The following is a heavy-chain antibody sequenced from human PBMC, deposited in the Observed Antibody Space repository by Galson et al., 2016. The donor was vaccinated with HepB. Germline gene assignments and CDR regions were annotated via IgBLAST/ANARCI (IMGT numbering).Heavy chain of an antibody. CDR1: GFTFSTYS. CDR3: ARDGGRGYTYGYFDY. V-gene: IGHV3-48*02. J-gene: IGHJ4*02. D-gene: IGHD5-18*01. CDR2: ISSRRSTV. Sequence: SLRLSCAASGFTFSTYSMNWVRQAPGKGLEWVPYISSRRSTVYYADSLKGRFTISRDNAKNSLYLQMNSLRDEDTAVFYCARDGGRGYTYGYFDYWGRGTLVTVSS.